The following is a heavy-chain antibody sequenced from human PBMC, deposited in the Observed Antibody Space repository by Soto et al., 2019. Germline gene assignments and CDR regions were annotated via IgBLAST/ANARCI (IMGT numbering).Heavy chain of an antibody. V-gene: IGHV1-18*01. CDR2: ISTYNGDT. D-gene: IGHD2-15*01. CDR1: GYSFTTYG. J-gene: IGHJ6*02. Sequence: QVQLVQSGAEVKKPGASVKVSCKASGYSFTTYGIAWVRQAPGQGLEWMGWISTYNGDTDYAQNLQGRVIMTTDTSTTTAYMELRSLRSDDTAVYYCGREGSRPYYYYGMDVWGQGTTVSVSS. CDR3: GREGSRPYYYYGMDV.